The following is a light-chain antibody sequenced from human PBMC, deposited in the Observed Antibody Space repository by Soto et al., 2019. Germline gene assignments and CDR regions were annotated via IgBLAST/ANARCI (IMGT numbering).Light chain of an antibody. V-gene: IGLV7-46*01. CDR3: ILSYGGPRV. Sequence: QAVVTQEPSLTVSPGGTVTLTCGSSTGPVTRTNFPYWFQQKPGQAPTTLIYETSNKHSWTPARFAGSLLGDKAALTLSGAQPDDEADYYCILSYGGPRVFGGGTKLTVL. J-gene: IGLJ3*02. CDR1: TGPVTRTNF. CDR2: ETS.